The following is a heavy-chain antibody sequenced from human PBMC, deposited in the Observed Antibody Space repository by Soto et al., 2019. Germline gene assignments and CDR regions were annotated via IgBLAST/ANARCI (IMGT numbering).Heavy chain of an antibody. J-gene: IGHJ3*01. V-gene: IGHV5-10-1*03. CDR2: IDPSDSYT. Sequence: EVQLVQSGAEVKKPGESLRISCKGSGYSFTSYWISWVRQMPGKGLEWMGRIDPSDSYTNYSPSFQGHVTISADKSISTAYLQWSSLTASDTAMYYCARREIAGAARPRKAFDLWGQGTMVTVSS. CDR1: GYSFTSYW. D-gene: IGHD6-6*01. CDR3: ARREIAGAARPRKAFDL.